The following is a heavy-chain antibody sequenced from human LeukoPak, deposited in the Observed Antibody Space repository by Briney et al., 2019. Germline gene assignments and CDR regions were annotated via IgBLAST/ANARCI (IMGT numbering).Heavy chain of an antibody. Sequence: GGSLRLSCAASGFTVSSNYMSWVRQAPGKGLEWVSVIYSGGSTYYADSVKGRFTISRDNAKNTLYLQMNSLRAEDTAVYYCARETYGFWSGYPDYWGQGTLVTVSS. CDR1: GFTVSSNY. V-gene: IGHV3-53*01. CDR2: IYSGGST. CDR3: ARETYGFWSGYPDY. D-gene: IGHD3-3*01. J-gene: IGHJ4*02.